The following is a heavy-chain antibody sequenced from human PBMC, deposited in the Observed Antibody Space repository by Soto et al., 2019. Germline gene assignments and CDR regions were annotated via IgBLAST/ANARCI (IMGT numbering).Heavy chain of an antibody. Sequence: QVQLVQSGAEVKKPGASVKVSCKASGYTFTSYDINWVRQATGQGLEWMGWMNPNSGNTGYAQKFQGRVTMTRNTSIITAYMELSSLRSEDTAVYYCATQRRYCSGGSCYSSFDYWGQGTLVTVSS. CDR1: GYTFTSYD. CDR2: MNPNSGNT. V-gene: IGHV1-8*01. CDR3: ATQRRYCSGGSCYSSFDY. D-gene: IGHD2-15*01. J-gene: IGHJ4*02.